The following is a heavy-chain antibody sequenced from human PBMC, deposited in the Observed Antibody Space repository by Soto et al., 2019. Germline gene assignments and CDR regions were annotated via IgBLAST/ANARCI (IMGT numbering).Heavy chain of an antibody. V-gene: IGHV4-31*03. J-gene: IGHJ2*01. CDR1: GGSISSGGYY. D-gene: IGHD3-22*01. CDR2: IYYSGST. Sequence: QVQLQESGPGLVKPSQTLSLTCTVSGGSISSGGYYWSWIRQHPGKGLEWIGYIYYSGSTYYNPSLKRRVTISVDTSKNQFSLKLSSVTAADTAVYYCARDAFSHYYDSSGYFRYFDLWGRGTLVTVSS. CDR3: ARDAFSHYYDSSGYFRYFDL.